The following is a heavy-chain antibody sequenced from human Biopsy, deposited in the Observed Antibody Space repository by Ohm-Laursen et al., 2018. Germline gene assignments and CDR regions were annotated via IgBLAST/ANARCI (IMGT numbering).Heavy chain of an antibody. CDR3: ARDYYPYVDYLKDVPLCDS. CDR2: INTYSGNT. V-gene: IGHV1-18*01. J-gene: IGHJ5*01. D-gene: IGHD4-17*01. Sequence: GASVKASCKASGYTFTTYGISWVRQAPGQGLEWMGWINTYSGNTNYGKKFHDRVIMTSDTSTSTAYLEHRSLRSDDTAVYYCARDYYPYVDYLKDVPLCDSWGQGTLVTVSS. CDR1: GYTFTTYG.